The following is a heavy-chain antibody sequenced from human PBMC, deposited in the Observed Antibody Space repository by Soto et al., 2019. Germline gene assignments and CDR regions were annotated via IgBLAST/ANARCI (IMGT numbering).Heavy chain of an antibody. Sequence: VQLLESGGGLVQPGGSLRLSCAASGFTFSGYAMSWVRQAPGKGLEWVSAIGSGSPFYADSVKGRFTISRDNANSMLYLQMNSLKAADTAVYFCAQDLGSSWYHYNSFAPGGQGTLVTVSS. V-gene: IGHV3-23*01. CDR1: GFTFSGYA. CDR2: IGSGSP. CDR3: AQDLGSSWYHYNSFAP. D-gene: IGHD6-13*01. J-gene: IGHJ5*02.